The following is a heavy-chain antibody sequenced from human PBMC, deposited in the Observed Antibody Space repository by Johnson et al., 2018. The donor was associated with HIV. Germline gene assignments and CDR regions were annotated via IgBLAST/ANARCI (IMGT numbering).Heavy chain of an antibody. CDR3: ARAYYDSTGYYPHAFHV. V-gene: IGHV3-13*01. J-gene: IGHJ3*01. CDR1: GFTFSCYD. Sequence: VQLVESGGGLVQPGGSLRLSCAASGFTFSCYDVHWVRQATGKGLEWVSPIGTAGDTYYPGSVKGRFTISRDNSENTLYLQMNSLRAEDTAVYYCARAYYDSTGYYPHAFHVWGQGTMVTVSS. CDR2: IGTAGDT. D-gene: IGHD3-22*01.